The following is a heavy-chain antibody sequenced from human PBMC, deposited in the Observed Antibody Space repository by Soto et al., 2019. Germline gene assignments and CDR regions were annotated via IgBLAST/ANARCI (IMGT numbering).Heavy chain of an antibody. D-gene: IGHD5-12*01. CDR2: ISSSSSYI. CDR3: ARGGTVANAFDI. J-gene: IGHJ3*02. Sequence: PGGSLRLSCAASGFTFSSYSMNWVRQAPGKGLEWVSSISSSSSYIYYADSVKGRFTISRDNAKNSLYLQMYSLRAEDTAVYYCARGGTVANAFDIWGQGTMVTVSS. V-gene: IGHV3-21*01. CDR1: GFTFSSYS.